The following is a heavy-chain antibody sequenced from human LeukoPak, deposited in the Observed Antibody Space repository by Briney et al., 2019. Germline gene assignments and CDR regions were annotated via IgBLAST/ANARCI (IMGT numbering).Heavy chain of an antibody. Sequence: PGGSLRLSCAASEITLSSYGVSWVRQAPGKGLEWLSAISFSAGTTYYADSVKGRLIISRDNSKNTLYLQMNSLRAEDTAVYYCAKDRLWFGEIMGYYYGMDVWGQGTTVTVSS. D-gene: IGHD3-10*01. V-gene: IGHV3-23*01. CDR3: AKDRLWFGEIMGYYYGMDV. J-gene: IGHJ6*02. CDR2: ISFSAGTT. CDR1: EITLSSYG.